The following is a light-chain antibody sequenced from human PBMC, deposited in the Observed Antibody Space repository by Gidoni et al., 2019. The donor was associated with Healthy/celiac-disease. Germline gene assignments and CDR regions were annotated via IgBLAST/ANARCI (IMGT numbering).Light chain of an antibody. CDR2: DAS. V-gene: IGKV3-11*01. Sequence: ETVLTQSPATLSLSPGERATLSCRASQSVSSYLAWYQQKPGPPPRLLIYDASNRATGIPARFSGSGSGTDFTLTISSLEPEDFAVYYCQQRSNWPPTFGGGTRVEIK. J-gene: IGKJ4*01. CDR1: QSVSSY. CDR3: QQRSNWPPT.